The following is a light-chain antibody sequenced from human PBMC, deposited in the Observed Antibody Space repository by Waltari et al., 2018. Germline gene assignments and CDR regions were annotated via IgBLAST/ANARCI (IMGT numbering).Light chain of an antibody. CDR3: QKYGRTPRP. J-gene: IGKJ4*01. CDR1: QSLGNTY. Sequence: EIVLTQSPGTLSLSPGESASLSCRASQSLGNTYLAWYQQKPGQAPRLLIFDASRRATGIPDRFSGSGSETDFTLTISRLEPEDFAVYFCQKYGRTPRPFGGGTKVEI. CDR2: DAS. V-gene: IGKV3-20*01.